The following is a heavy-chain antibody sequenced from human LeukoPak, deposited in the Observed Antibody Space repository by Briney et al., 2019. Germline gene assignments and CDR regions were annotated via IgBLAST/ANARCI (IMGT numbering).Heavy chain of an antibody. J-gene: IGHJ4*02. CDR2: ISSNGGST. CDR1: GFTFSSYA. V-gene: IGHV3-64*01. CDR3: ARVRLSGSYFFDY. Sequence: PGGSLRLSCAASGFTFSSYAMHWVRQAPGKGLGYVSAISSNGGSTYYANFVKGRFAISRDNSKNTLYLQMGSLRAEDMAVYYCARVRLSGSYFFDYWGQGTLVTVSS. D-gene: IGHD1-26*01.